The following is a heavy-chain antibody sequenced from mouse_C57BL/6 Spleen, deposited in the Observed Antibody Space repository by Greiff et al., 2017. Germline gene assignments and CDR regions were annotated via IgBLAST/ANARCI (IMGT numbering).Heavy chain of an antibody. D-gene: IGHD2-4*01. J-gene: IGHJ3*01. CDR1: GFTFTDYY. CDR2: IRNKANGYTT. CDR3: ARLDYGGFAY. Sequence: EVQLQESGGGLVQPGGSLSLSCAASGFTFTDYYMSWVRQPPGKALEWLGFIRNKANGYTTEYSASVKGRFTISRDNSQSILYLQMNALRAEDSATYYCARLDYGGFAYWGQGTLVTVSA. V-gene: IGHV7-3*01.